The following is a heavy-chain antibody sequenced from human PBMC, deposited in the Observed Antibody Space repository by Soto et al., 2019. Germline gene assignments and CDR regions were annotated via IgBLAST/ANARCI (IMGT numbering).Heavy chain of an antibody. D-gene: IGHD1-26*01. CDR2: IIPFFGTS. Sequence: QVQLVQSGAEVKKPGSSVKVSCEASGGTFSSYPINWGRQAPGQVLEWMGGIIPFFGTSNYAQKFQGRVTITADDSTSTAYMELRSLRSEDTAVYYCARVGHITNYGMAVWGQGTTVTVSS. CDR3: ARVGHITNYGMAV. V-gene: IGHV1-69*01. CDR1: GGTFSSYP. J-gene: IGHJ6*02.